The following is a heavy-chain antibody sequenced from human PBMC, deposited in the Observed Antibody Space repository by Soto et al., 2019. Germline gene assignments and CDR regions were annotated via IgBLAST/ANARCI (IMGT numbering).Heavy chain of an antibody. CDR3: ARVKFYYDFDGGMDV. D-gene: IGHD3-3*01. J-gene: IGHJ6*02. V-gene: IGHV3-30-3*01. CDR2: QSYDGSNK. Sequence: QVQLVESGGGVVQPGRSLRLSCAASGFTFSSYAMHWVRQAPGKGLEWVAVQSYDGSNKYYADSGKGRFTITRDNSKTALYLQMNSLRAEDTAVYYCARVKFYYDFDGGMDVWGQGTTVTVSS. CDR1: GFTFSSYA.